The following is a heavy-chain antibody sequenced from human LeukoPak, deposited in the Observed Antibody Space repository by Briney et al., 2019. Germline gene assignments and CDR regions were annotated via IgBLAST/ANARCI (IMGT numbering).Heavy chain of an antibody. D-gene: IGHD4-23*01. Sequence: GGSLRLSCAASGFTFSTYWMSCVRQAPGKGLEWVANIKQGGSEKYYVDSVKGRFTISRDNAKNSLYLQMNSLRAEDTAVYYCARYGGKLNYWGQGTLVTVSS. CDR1: GFTFSTYW. CDR2: IKQGGSEK. V-gene: IGHV3-7*01. CDR3: ARYGGKLNY. J-gene: IGHJ4*02.